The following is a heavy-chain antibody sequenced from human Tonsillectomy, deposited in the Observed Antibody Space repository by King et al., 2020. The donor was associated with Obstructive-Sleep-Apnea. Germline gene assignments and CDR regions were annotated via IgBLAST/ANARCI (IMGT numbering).Heavy chain of an antibody. D-gene: IGHD3-10*01. CDR3: AKSPEWFGELMPNSYWFSDL. CDR2: ISFGGGST. CDR1: GFTFSSYA. J-gene: IGHJ2*01. Sequence: VQLVESGGGLVQPGGSLRLSCGASGFTFSSYAMSWVRQAPGKGLEWVSTISFGGGSTYYADSVKGRFTISRDNSKNTLYLQMNSLRAEDTAVYYCAKSPEWFGELMPNSYWFSDLWSRGTLVTVSS. V-gene: IGHV3-23*04.